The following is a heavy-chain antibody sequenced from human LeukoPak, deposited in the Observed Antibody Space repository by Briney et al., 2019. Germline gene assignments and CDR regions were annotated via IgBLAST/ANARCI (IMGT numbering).Heavy chain of an antibody. CDR2: IYYSGST. CDR1: GGSISSYY. Sequence: SETLSLTCTVSGGSISSYYWSWIRQPPGKGLEWIGYIYYSGSTNYIPSLKSRVTISVDTSKNQFSLKLSSVTAADTAVYYCAREIYYYYGMDVWGQGTTVTVSS. CDR3: AREIYYYYGMDV. J-gene: IGHJ6*02. V-gene: IGHV4-59*01.